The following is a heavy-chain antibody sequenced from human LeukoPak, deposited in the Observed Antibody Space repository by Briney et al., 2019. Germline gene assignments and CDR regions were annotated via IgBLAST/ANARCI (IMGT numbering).Heavy chain of an antibody. J-gene: IGHJ6*02. CDR1: GFTFSSYS. Sequence: GGSLRLSCAASGFTFSSYSMNWVRQAPGKGLEWVSSISSSSSYIYYADSVKGRFTISRDNAKNSLYLQMNSLRAEDTAVYYCARDYRIAVARKDYYYYGMDVWGQGTTVTVSS. V-gene: IGHV3-21*01. CDR3: ARDYRIAVARKDYYYYGMDV. CDR2: ISSSSSYI. D-gene: IGHD6-19*01.